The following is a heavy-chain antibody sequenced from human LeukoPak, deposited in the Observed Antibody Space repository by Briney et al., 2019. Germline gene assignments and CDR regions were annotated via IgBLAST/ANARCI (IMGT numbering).Heavy chain of an antibody. Sequence: ASVKVSCKAPGYTFTGYYMHWVRQAPGQGLEWMGWINPNSGGTNYAQKFQGRVTMTRDTSISTAYMELSRLRSDDTAVYYCARVGSSGGWINFDYWGQGTLVTVSS. D-gene: IGHD6-25*01. J-gene: IGHJ4*02. CDR3: ARVGSSGGWINFDY. CDR1: GYTFTGYY. CDR2: INPNSGGT. V-gene: IGHV1-2*02.